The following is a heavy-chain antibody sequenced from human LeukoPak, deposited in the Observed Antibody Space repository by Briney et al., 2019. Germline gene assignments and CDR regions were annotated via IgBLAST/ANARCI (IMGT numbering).Heavy chain of an antibody. J-gene: IGHJ5*02. CDR1: GAYISVNNYY. CDR2: INYSGTT. CDR3: ARGYSSGWFNWFDP. D-gene: IGHD6-19*01. V-gene: IGHV4-39*07. Sequence: SETLSLTCTVSGAYISVNNYYWAWIRQSPGKGLEWIGSINYSGTTYYNPSLNSRVTISVDTSKNQFSLKVTSVTAADTAVYYCARGYSSGWFNWFDPWGQGTLVTVSS.